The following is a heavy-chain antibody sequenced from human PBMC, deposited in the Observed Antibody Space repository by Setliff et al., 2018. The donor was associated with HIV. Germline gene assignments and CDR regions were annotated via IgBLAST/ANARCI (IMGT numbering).Heavy chain of an antibody. J-gene: IGHJ6*03. CDR3: ARHRDPPGSWWIFYYYYMDL. CDR2: IDYSGSA. Sequence: SETLSLTCTVSGVSISSDYYWGWIRQPPGKGLEWIGSIDYSGSAYYNPSLKSRVTISADTSKNQISLNLSSVTAADTGVYYCARHRDPPGSWWIFYYYYMDLWGEGTTVTVSS. CDR1: GVSISSDYY. D-gene: IGHD6-13*01. V-gene: IGHV4-38-2*02.